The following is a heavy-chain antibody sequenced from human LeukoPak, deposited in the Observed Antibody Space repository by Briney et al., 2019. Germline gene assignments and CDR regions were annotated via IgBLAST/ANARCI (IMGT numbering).Heavy chain of an antibody. CDR1: GFTFSSYS. CDR3: ARESPLYYYDSSGRYDAFDI. Sequence: GGSLRLSCAASGFTFSSYSMNWVRQAPGKGLEWVSSISSSSSYIYYADSVKGRFTISRDNAKNSLYLQMSSLRAEDTAVYYCARESPLYYYDSSGRYDAFDIWGQGTMVTVSS. D-gene: IGHD3-22*01. CDR2: ISSSSSYI. J-gene: IGHJ3*02. V-gene: IGHV3-21*01.